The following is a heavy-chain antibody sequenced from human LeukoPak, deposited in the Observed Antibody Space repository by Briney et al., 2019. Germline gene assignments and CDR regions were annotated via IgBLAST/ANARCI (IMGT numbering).Heavy chain of an antibody. V-gene: IGHV3-66*01. CDR2: IYSGRLT. CDR3: ARGGGDDAFDI. Sequence: PGGSLTLSCAASALTFSNSYTGWVRHAPGKGLEWVSVIYSGRLTSYAHSGKGRFTTSRDKSKTTLYLQMKSLRPEDTAVYYCARGGGDDAFDIWGEGTMVTVSS. J-gene: IGHJ3*02. CDR1: ALTFSNSY. D-gene: IGHD3-16*01.